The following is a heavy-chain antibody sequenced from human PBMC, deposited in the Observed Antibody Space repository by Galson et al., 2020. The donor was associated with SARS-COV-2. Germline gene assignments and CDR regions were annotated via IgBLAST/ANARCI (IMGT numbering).Heavy chain of an antibody. CDR1: ALTLSTRA. J-gene: IGHJ3*01. CDR3: ARKRFAILMRQGAGDDFDV. D-gene: IGHD2-8*01. Sequence: GWSLRLSCAGSALTLSTRAIHWVRQAPGKGLEWVTVMSNDGNQKYYADSVKGRFTVSRDYAKNTVYLQMDRLRPEDTGVYYCARKRFAILMRQGAGDDFDVWGQGTMVAVSS. CDR2: MSNDGNQK. V-gene: IGHV3-30-3*01.